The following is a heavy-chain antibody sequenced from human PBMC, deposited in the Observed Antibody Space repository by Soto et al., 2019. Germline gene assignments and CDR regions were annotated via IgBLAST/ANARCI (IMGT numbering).Heavy chain of an antibody. CDR3: ARVSIADDAFDI. CDR1: GGSVSSAASF. J-gene: IGHJ3*02. CDR2: IYYSGTT. D-gene: IGHD6-6*01. V-gene: IGHV4-61*03. Sequence: SETLSLTCSVSGGSVSSAASFWSWIRQSPGKGLEWIGYIYYSGTTNYNPTLKSRVLISVDRSKNHFSLKVTSVTAADTAVYYCARVSIADDAFDIWGQGTLVTVSS.